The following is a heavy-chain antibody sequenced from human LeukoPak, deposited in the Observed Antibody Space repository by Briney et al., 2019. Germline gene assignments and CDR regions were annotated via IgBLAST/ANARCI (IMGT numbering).Heavy chain of an antibody. D-gene: IGHD3-22*01. CDR2: ISSSSSYT. J-gene: IGHJ3*02. V-gene: IGHV3-11*05. CDR1: GFTFSDYY. CDR3: ARDPPRAYYYDSSGYSADAFDI. Sequence: TGGSLRLSCAAPGFTFSDYYMSWIRQAPGKGLEWVSYISSSSSYTNYADSVKGRFTISRDNAKNSLYLQMNSLRAEDTAVYYCARDPPRAYYYDSSGYSADAFDIWGQGTMVTVSS.